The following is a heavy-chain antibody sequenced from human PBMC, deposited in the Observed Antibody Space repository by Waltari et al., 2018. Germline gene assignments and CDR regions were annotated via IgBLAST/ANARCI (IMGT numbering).Heavy chain of an antibody. J-gene: IGHJ3*02. CDR3: ARGDAFDI. V-gene: IGHV4-61*02. CDR2: IYTSGST. CDR1: GGSISSGSYY. Sequence: QVQLQESGPGLVKPSQTLSLTCTVSGGSISSGSYYWSWIRQPAGKGLEWIGRIYTSGSTNYNPSLKSRVTISVDTSKNQFSLKLSSVTAADTAVYYCARGDAFDIWGQGTMVIVSS.